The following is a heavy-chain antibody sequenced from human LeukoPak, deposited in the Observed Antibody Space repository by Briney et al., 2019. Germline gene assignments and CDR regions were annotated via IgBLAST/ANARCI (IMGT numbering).Heavy chain of an antibody. V-gene: IGHV1-2*02. CDR1: GYTFTGYY. CDR2: INPNSGGT. CDR3: AQSGVAARTFDY. Sequence: ASVKVSCKASGYTFTGYYMHWVRQAPGQGLEWMGSINPNSGGTNYAQKFQGRVTMTRDTSISTAYMELSRLRSDDTAVYYCAQSGVAARTFDYWGQGTLVTVSS. J-gene: IGHJ4*02. D-gene: IGHD6-13*01.